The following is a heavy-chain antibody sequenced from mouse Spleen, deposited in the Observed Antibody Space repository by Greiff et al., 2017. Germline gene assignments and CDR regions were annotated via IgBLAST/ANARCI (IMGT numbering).Heavy chain of an antibody. CDR3: ARDGYYDAMDY. V-gene: IGHV5-9-2*01. CDR1: GFTFSSYG. J-gene: IGHJ4*01. Sequence: EVMLVESGGGLVKPGGSLKLSCAASGFTFSSYGMSWVRQTPEKRLEWVATISGGGSYTYYPDSVKGRFTISRDNAKNNLYLQMSSLRSEDTALYYCARDGYYDAMDYWGQGTSVTVSS. CDR2: ISGGGSYT. D-gene: IGHD2-3*01.